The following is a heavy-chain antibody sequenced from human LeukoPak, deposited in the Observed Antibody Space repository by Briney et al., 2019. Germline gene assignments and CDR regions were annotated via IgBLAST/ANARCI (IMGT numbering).Heavy chain of an antibody. CDR3: ARAGRGVVAYYYYGMDV. Sequence: SETLSLTCAVYGGYLSGYYWSWIRQPPGKGLEWIGGINHSGSTNYNPSLKSRVTISVDTSKNQSSLKLSSVTAADTAVYYCARAGRGVVAYYYYGMDVWGKGTTVTVSS. D-gene: IGHD2-15*01. CDR1: GGYLSGYY. J-gene: IGHJ6*04. CDR2: INHSGST. V-gene: IGHV4-34*01.